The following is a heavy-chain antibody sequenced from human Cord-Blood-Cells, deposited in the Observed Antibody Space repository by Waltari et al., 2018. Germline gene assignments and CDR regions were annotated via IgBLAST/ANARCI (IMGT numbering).Heavy chain of an antibody. CDR3: ARLAGASLAAG. J-gene: IGHJ4*02. V-gene: IGHV4-39*01. Sequence: QLQLQESGPGLVKPSETLSLTCTVSGGSISSSSYYWGWIRQPPGKGLEWIGSIYYSGSTYYTPALKSRVTISVDTSKNQFSLKLSSVTAADTAVYYCARLAGASLAAGWGQGTLVTVSS. D-gene: IGHD6-19*01. CDR1: GGSISSSSYY. CDR2: IYYSGST.